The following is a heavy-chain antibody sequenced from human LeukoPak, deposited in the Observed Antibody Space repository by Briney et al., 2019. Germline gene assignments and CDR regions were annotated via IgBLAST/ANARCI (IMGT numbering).Heavy chain of an antibody. CDR2: ISISSTV. Sequence: GGSLRLSCAASGFNLTTYNMNWVRQAPGKGLEWISYISISSTVYYADSVKGRFTISRDNAKNSLLLQMNGLRAGDTAVYYCARGSSSAQTYYFVYWGQETLVTVSS. CDR3: ARGSSSAQTYYFVY. J-gene: IGHJ4*02. CDR1: GFNLTTYN. V-gene: IGHV3-48*01. D-gene: IGHD6-19*01.